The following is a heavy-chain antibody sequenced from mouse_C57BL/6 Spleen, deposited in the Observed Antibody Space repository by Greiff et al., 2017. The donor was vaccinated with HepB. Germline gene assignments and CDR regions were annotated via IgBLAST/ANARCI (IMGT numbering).Heavy chain of an antibody. CDR3: ARYSNSWFAY. Sequence: EVQGVESGGGLVQPGGSLSLSCAASGFTFTDYYMSWVRQPPGKALEWLGFIRDKANGYTTEYSASVKGRFTISRDNSQSILYLQMNALRAEDSATYYCARYSNSWFAYWGQGTLVTVSA. V-gene: IGHV7-3*01. D-gene: IGHD2-1*01. J-gene: IGHJ3*01. CDR2: IRDKANGYTT. CDR1: GFTFTDYY.